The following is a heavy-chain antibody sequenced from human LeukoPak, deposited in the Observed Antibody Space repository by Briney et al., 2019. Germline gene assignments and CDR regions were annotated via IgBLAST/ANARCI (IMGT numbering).Heavy chain of an antibody. CDR3: ARDLCVGGTCYGIDY. Sequence: SETLSLTCTVTGGSISNYYWGWIRQPPGKGLEWIGYIYHSGSTNYNPSLKSRLTISVDTSKNQFSLKLSSVTAADTAVYYCARDLCVGGTCYGIDYWGQGTLVTVSS. CDR2: IYHSGST. J-gene: IGHJ4*02. V-gene: IGHV4-59*01. CDR1: GGSISNYY. D-gene: IGHD2-15*01.